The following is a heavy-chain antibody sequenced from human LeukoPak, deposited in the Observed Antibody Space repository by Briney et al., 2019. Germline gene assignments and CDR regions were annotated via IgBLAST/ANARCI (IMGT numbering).Heavy chain of an antibody. V-gene: IGHV3-30-3*01. Sequence: PGGSLRLSCAASGFNFTNYALHWVRQAPGRGLEWVAIISLDGGKKYYGDSVKGRFSISRDNSKNTLDLQMNSLRVEDTAVYYCASEVFQDYNYYYGMDVWGQGTTVTVSS. J-gene: IGHJ6*02. D-gene: IGHD2-21*01. CDR3: ASEVFQDYNYYYGMDV. CDR2: ISLDGGKK. CDR1: GFNFTNYA.